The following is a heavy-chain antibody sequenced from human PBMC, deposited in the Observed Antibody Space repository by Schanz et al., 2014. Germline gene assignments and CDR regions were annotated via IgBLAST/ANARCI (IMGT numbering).Heavy chain of an antibody. J-gene: IGHJ5*02. V-gene: IGHV3-9*01. D-gene: IGHD2-8*01. CDR1: GFTFDNYA. CDR3: ASRSVYAPT. Sequence: EVQLVESGGGLVQPGRSLRLSCAASGFTFDNYAMHWVRQAPGKGLEWVSSISWNSGSVAYADSVKGRFTISRDDAKNSLYLQMNSLRAEDTALYYCASRSVYAPTWGQGILVTVSS. CDR2: ISWNSGSV.